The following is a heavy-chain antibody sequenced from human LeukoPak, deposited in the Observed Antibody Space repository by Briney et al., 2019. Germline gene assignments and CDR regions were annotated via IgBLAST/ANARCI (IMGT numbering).Heavy chain of an antibody. CDR1: GGSISSGGYS. CDR2: IYYSGST. V-gene: IGHV4-30-4*07. J-gene: IGHJ6*03. Sequence: SETLSLTCAVSGGSISSGGYSWSWIRQPPGKGLEWIGYIYYSGSTYYNPSLKSRVTISVDTSKNQFSLKLSSVTAADTAVYFWARRWGGGLYGSGSYYKVAYYYYYMDVWGKGTTVTISS. D-gene: IGHD3-10*01. CDR3: ARRWGGGLYGSGSYYKVAYYYYYMDV.